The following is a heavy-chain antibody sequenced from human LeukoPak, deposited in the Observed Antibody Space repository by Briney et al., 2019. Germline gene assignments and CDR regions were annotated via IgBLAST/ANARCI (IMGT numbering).Heavy chain of an antibody. J-gene: IGHJ5*02. D-gene: IGHD5-24*01. V-gene: IGHV1-69*05. CDR2: IIPIFGTA. Sequence: GSSVKVSCKASGGTSNSYAISWVRPAPGQGLEWMGGIIPIFGTANYAQKFQGRVTITTDESTSTAYMELSSLRSEDTAVYYCARDGMATKTWGQGTLVTVSS. CDR3: ARDGMATKT. CDR1: GGTSNSYA.